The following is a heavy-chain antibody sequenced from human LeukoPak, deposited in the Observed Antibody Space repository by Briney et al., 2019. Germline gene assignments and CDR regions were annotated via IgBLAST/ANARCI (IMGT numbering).Heavy chain of an antibody. V-gene: IGHV3-23*01. J-gene: IGHJ4*02. D-gene: IGHD1/OR15-1a*01. Sequence: GGSLRLSCAASGFTFSTYAMSWVRQAPGKGLEWVSTISGSGANTYYADSVRGRFTISRDNSKNTLYLQMNSLRAEDTSIYFCAKALEQETVIALDSWGQGALVTVSS. CDR2: ISGSGANT. CDR3: AKALEQETVIALDS. CDR1: GFTFSTYA.